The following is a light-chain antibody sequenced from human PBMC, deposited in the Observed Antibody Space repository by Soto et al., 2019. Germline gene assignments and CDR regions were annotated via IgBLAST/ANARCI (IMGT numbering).Light chain of an antibody. CDR3: QKYDSAPFT. Sequence: DIQMTQSPSSLSASVGDRVTITCRASQGVGNYLAWYQQKPGKVPNVLIYGASTLQSEVPSRFSGSGFGTVFSLNIPSLQPEDVATYYCQKYDSAPFTFGPGTKVDIK. CDR1: QGVGNY. J-gene: IGKJ3*01. CDR2: GAS. V-gene: IGKV1-27*01.